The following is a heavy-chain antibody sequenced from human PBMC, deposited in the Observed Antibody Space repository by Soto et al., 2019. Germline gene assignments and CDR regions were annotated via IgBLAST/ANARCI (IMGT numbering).Heavy chain of an antibody. V-gene: IGHV3-30-3*01. CDR1: GFTFSSYA. D-gene: IGHD2-2*01. CDR2: ISYDGSNK. CDR3: ARDSRGYCSSTSCYQVY. Sequence: QVQLVESGGGVVQPGRSLRLSCAASGFTFSSYAMHWVRQAPGKGLEWVAVISYDGSNKYYADSVKGRFTISRDNSKNTLYLQINSLRAEDTAVYYCARDSRGYCSSTSCYQVYWGQGTLVTVSS. J-gene: IGHJ4*02.